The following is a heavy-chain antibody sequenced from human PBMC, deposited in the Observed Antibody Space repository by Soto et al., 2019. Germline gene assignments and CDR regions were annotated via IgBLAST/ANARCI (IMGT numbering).Heavy chain of an antibody. CDR3: AGDPYYYGSAF. J-gene: IGHJ4*02. V-gene: IGHV3-23*01. Sequence: DVQLWESGGGLVQPGGSLRLSCAAYGFTFSSYGMSWVRQAPGKGLEWVSAISGSADRTYYADSVKGRFILSRDNSKNTLDLQMNSLRVEDTAIYYCAGDPYYYGSAFWGQGTLVTVSS. CDR1: GFTFSSYG. D-gene: IGHD3-10*01. CDR2: ISGSADRT.